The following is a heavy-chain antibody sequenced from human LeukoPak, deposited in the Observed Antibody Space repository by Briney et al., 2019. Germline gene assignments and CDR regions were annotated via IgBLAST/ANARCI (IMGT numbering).Heavy chain of an antibody. Sequence: PGGSLRLSCATSGFTFSNYAMIWVRQTPGKGLEWVSAISHSGGSTYYADSVKGRFTISRDNAKNSLYLQMNSLRVEDTAIYYCARDYVWGSSESDYWGQGTLVTVSS. J-gene: IGHJ4*02. CDR1: GFTFSNYA. CDR3: ARDYVWGSSESDY. CDR2: ISHSGGST. V-gene: IGHV3-23*01. D-gene: IGHD7-27*01.